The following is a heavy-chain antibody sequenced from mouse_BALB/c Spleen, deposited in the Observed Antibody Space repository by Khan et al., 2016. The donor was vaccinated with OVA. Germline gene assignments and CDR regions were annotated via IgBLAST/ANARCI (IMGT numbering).Heavy chain of an antibody. J-gene: IGHJ3*01. D-gene: IGHD3-3*01. V-gene: IGHV3-6*02. CDR2: ISSGGSF. CDR3: ARAGRWFDY. Sequence: QEAGPGLVKPSQSLSLTCSVTGYSITSAYYWNWIRQFPGNKLEWMGYISSGGSFNYNPSLKNRISITRDTSKNQFFLKLNSVTPEDTATYYCARAGRWFDYWGQGTLVTVSA. CDR1: GYSITSAYY.